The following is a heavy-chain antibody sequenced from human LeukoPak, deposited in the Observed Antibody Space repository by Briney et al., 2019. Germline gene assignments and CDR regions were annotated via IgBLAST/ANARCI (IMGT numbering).Heavy chain of an antibody. CDR2: IWYDGSNK. Sequence: PGGSLRLSCAASGFTFSNYAMHWVRQAPGKGLEWVAVIWYDGSNKFYADSAKGRFTISRDNAKNTLYLQMHSLRDEDTAVYYCARGHTTGYGFDYWGQGALVTVSS. CDR1: GFTFSNYA. CDR3: ARGHTTGYGFDY. D-gene: IGHD3-9*01. J-gene: IGHJ4*02. V-gene: IGHV3-33*01.